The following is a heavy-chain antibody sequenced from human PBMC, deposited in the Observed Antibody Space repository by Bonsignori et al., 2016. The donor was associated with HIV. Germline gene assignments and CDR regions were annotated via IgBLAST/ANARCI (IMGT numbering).Heavy chain of an antibody. Sequence: WIRQPPGKGLEWVSAISGSGGSTYYADSVKGRFTISRDNSKNTLYLQMNSLRAEDTAVYYCAKSLSKGQQLVLNFDYWGQGTLVTVSS. CDR2: ISGSGGST. D-gene: IGHD6-13*01. J-gene: IGHJ4*02. CDR3: AKSLSKGQQLVLNFDY. V-gene: IGHV3-23*01.